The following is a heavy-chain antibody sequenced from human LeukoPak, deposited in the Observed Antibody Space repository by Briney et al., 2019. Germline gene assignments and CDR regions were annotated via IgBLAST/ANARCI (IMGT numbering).Heavy chain of an antibody. D-gene: IGHD6-25*01. J-gene: IGHJ3*02. Sequence: GGSLRLSCAVSGFTLSSYYMNWVRQAPGKGLEWVSYISSSSSSIYYAESVKGRFTISRDNAKNSVYLQMSSLRDEDTAVYYCARGITAAPRSAFDIWGQGTMVTVSS. CDR3: ARGITAAPRSAFDI. CDR1: GFTLSSYY. V-gene: IGHV3-48*02. CDR2: ISSSSSSI.